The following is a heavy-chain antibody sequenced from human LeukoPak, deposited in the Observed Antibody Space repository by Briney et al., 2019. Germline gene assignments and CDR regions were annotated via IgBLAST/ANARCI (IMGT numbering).Heavy chain of an antibody. CDR2: IYHSGST. V-gene: IGHV4-38-2*02. CDR3: AREFTFGGVIGY. D-gene: IGHD3-16*01. CDR1: GYSISSGYF. Sequence: SETLSLTCTVSGYSISSGYFWGWIRQPPGKGLEWIGSIYHSGSTSYNPSLKSRLTISVDTSKNQFSLKLNFVTAADTAVYYCAREFTFGGVIGYWGQGTLVTVSS. J-gene: IGHJ4*02.